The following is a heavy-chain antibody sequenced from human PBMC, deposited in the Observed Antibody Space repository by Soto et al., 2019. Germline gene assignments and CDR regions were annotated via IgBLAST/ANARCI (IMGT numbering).Heavy chain of an antibody. CDR3: TRGAPLQPLGVWFDP. D-gene: IGHD3-10*01. V-gene: IGHV6-1*01. CDR1: GDSVSSNNAA. CDR2: TYYRSKWYN. Sequence: PSQTLSLTCVISGDSVSSNNAAWNWIRQSPSRGLGWLGRTYYRSKWYNDYAISVKSRITINPDTSKNQFSLQLSSVTPEDTAVYYCTRGAPLQPLGVWFDPWGQGTLVTVSS. J-gene: IGHJ5*02.